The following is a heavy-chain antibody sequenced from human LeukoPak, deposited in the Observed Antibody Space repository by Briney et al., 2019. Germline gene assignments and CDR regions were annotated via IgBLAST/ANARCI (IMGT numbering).Heavy chain of an antibody. CDR3: AKDTFSHYYDSSGYYWLGAFDN. CDR2: ISGSGGST. D-gene: IGHD3-22*01. J-gene: IGHJ3*02. Sequence: GGSLRLSCAASGFTFSSYAMSWVRQAPGKGLEWVSAISGSGGSTYYADSVKGRFTISRDNSKNTLYLQMNSLRAEDTAVYYCAKDTFSHYYDSSGYYWLGAFDNWGQGTMVTVSS. CDR1: GFTFSSYA. V-gene: IGHV3-23*01.